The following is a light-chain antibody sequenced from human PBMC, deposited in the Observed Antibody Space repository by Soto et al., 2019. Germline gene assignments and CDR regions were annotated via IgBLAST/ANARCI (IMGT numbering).Light chain of an antibody. CDR2: DND. CDR1: SSNMGSNY. CDR3: GAWYSSLSVVV. Sequence: QSVLTQPPSVSAAPGQKVTISCSGGSSNMGSNYVSWYQQLPGTAPKLLIFDNDKRPSGIPDRFSGSRSGTSGTLGITGLQTGDEADYYCGAWYSSLSVVVFGGGTKLTVL. J-gene: IGLJ3*02. V-gene: IGLV1-51*01.